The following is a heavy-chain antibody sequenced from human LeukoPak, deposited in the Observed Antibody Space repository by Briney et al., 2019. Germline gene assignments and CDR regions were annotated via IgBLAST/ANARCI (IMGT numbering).Heavy chain of an antibody. D-gene: IGHD2-15*01. Sequence: GGSLRLSCAASGFTFSSYGMHWVRQAPGKGLEWVAVISYDGSNKYYADSVKGRFTISRDNSKNTLYLQMNSLRAEDTAVYYCAKDGAVVVVVAATKLQYYFDYWGQGTLVTASS. CDR2: ISYDGSNK. V-gene: IGHV3-30*18. J-gene: IGHJ4*02. CDR1: GFTFSSYG. CDR3: AKDGAVVVVVAATKLQYYFDY.